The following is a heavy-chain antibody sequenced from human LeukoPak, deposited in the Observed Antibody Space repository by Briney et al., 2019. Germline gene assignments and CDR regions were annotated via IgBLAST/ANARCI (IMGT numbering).Heavy chain of an antibody. J-gene: IGHJ4*02. CDR2: IYYSGST. Sequence: SETLSLTCTIPGDSISSYCWSWIRQPPGKGLECIGYIYYSGSTNYNPSLKSRVTISVDTSKNQFSLRLNSVTAADTAVYYCARLIRSGWPNRNYYFDYWGQGTLVTVSS. CDR3: ARLIRSGWPNRNYYFDY. CDR1: GDSISSYC. D-gene: IGHD6-19*01. V-gene: IGHV4-59*08.